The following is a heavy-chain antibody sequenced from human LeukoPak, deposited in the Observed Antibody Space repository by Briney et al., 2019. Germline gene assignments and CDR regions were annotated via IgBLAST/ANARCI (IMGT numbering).Heavy chain of an antibody. CDR1: GFTFSSYS. CDR2: ISGSGGST. CDR3: AKESLRVVPSVTFDY. Sequence: GGSLRLSCAASGFTFSSYSMNWVRQAPGKGLEWVSAISGSGGSTYYADSVKGRFTISRDNSKNTLYLQMHSLRAEDTAVYYCAKESLRVVPSVTFDYWGQGTLVTVSS. D-gene: IGHD2-2*01. J-gene: IGHJ4*02. V-gene: IGHV3-23*01.